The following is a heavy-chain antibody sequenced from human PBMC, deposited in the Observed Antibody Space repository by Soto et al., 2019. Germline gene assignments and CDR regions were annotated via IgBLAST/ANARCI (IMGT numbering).Heavy chain of an antibody. CDR1: GGSIISFY. D-gene: IGHD2-2*01. CDR2: ISTSGTT. V-gene: IGHV4-4*07. J-gene: IGHJ5*02. CDR3: ARQELLLVGWFDP. Sequence: SETLSLTCTVSGGSIISFYWSWIRQPAGKGLEWIGRISTSGTTSYNPSLKNRVTISVDMSKNQFSLKLNSVTAADTAVYYCARQELLLVGWFDPWGQGTLVTVSS.